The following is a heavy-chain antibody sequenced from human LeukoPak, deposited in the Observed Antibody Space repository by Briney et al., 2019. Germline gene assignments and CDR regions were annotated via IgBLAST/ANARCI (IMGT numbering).Heavy chain of an antibody. CDR1: GYTFTSYA. V-gene: IGHV1-18*04. CDR2: ITTYNGNT. CDR3: VRDLSGITAFDI. J-gene: IGHJ3*02. Sequence: GASVKVSCKASGYTFTSYAIQWVRQAPGQGLEWMGWITTYNGNTHYAQKLQDRVTMTTDRSTSTAYMELRSLRSDDTAVYYCVRDLSGITAFDIWGQGTMVTVSS. D-gene: IGHD1-7*01.